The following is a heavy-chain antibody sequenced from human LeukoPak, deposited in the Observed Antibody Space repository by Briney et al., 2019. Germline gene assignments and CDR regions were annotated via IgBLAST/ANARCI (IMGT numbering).Heavy chain of an antibody. J-gene: IGHJ6*03. Sequence: PSETLSLTCTVSGGSISSSSYYWGWIRQPPGKGLEWIGSIYYSGSTYYNPSLKSRVTMSVDTSKNQFSLKLSSVTAADTAVYYRARDLSNRGRDFYYYMDVWGKGTTVTVSS. D-gene: IGHD7-27*01. V-gene: IGHV4-39*07. CDR1: GGSISSSSYY. CDR3: ARDLSNRGRDFYYYMDV. CDR2: IYYSGST.